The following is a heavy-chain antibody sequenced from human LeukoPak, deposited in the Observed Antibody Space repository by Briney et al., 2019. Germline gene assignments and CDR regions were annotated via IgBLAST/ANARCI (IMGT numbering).Heavy chain of an antibody. CDR3: AKGYIVVVPAASLTYNWFDP. D-gene: IGHD2-2*01. V-gene: IGHV3-23*01. CDR1: GFTFSSYA. Sequence: PGGSLRLSCAASGFTFSSYAMSWVRQAPGKGLEWVSAISGSGGSTYYADSVKGRFTIPRDNSKNTLYLQMNSLRAEDTAVYYCAKGYIVVVPAASLTYNWFDPWGQGTLVTVSS. CDR2: ISGSGGST. J-gene: IGHJ5*02.